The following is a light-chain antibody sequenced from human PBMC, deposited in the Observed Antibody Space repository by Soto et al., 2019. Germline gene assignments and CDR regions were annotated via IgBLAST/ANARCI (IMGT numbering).Light chain of an antibody. CDR1: QGISSW. Sequence: DIQMTQSPSSVSASVGDRVTITCRASQGISSWLAWYQQQPGKAPKLLIYAASSLQSGVPSSFIGSGSGTDFSLNIRSLQPEDCETYYYHQANSFTRTFGGGTKVDFK. V-gene: IGKV1-12*01. CDR3: HQANSFTRT. J-gene: IGKJ4*02. CDR2: AAS.